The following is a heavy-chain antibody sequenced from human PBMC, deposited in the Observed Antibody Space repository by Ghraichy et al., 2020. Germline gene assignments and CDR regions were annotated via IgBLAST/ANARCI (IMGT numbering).Heavy chain of an antibody. Sequence: ASVKVSCKASGYTFTGYYMHWVRQAPGQGLEWMGWINPNSGGTNYAQKFQGRVTMTRDTSISTAYMELSRLRSDDTAVYYCAREPDIVVVPADRNWFDPWGQGTLVTVSS. CDR2: INPNSGGT. D-gene: IGHD2-2*01. V-gene: IGHV1-2*02. CDR3: AREPDIVVVPADRNWFDP. CDR1: GYTFTGYY. J-gene: IGHJ5*02.